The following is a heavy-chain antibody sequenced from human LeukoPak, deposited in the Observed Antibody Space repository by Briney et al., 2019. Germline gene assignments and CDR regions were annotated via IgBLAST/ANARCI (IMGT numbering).Heavy chain of an antibody. CDR1: GGTFSSYA. V-gene: IGHV1-69*01. J-gene: IGHJ5*02. CDR2: IIPIFGTA. Sequence: VASVKVSCTASGGTFSSYAISWVRRAPGQGLEWMGGIIPIFGTANYAQKFQGRVTITADESTSTDYMELSSLRSEDTAVYYCATCRYNWNYALDTQFDPWGQGTLVTVSS. CDR3: ATCRYNWNYALDTQFDP. D-gene: IGHD1-7*01.